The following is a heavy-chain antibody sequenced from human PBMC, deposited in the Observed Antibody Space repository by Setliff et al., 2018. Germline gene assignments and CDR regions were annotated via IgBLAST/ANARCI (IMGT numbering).Heavy chain of an antibody. CDR2: IYQNGIT. J-gene: IGHJ5*02. CDR3: ATDGPVLNGDYIS. D-gene: IGHD3-10*01. CDR1: GASVSSHY. Sequence: PSETLSLTCNVSGASVSSHYWDWIRQPPGKGLEWIGTIYQNGITYYNPSVKSRVTISVDKSKNQFSLSLRSVTAADTAVYYCATDGPVLNGDYISWGQGTLVTVSS. V-gene: IGHV4-59*02.